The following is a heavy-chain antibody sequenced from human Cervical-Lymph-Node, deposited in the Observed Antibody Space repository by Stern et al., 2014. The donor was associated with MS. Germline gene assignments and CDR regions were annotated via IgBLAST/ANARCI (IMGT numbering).Heavy chain of an antibody. Sequence: VQLEESGGGAVQPGRSLRLSCVVSGFTFSKYGMHWVRQAPGKGLEWVAIISYNGNLKYYSDAVKVRFTISRDNSKATLYLEMNSLRGEDTAVYFCARDMTTVTALDYWGQGTPVTVSS. CDR3: ARDMTTVTALDY. J-gene: IGHJ4*02. CDR2: ISYNGNLK. V-gene: IGHV3-30*03. D-gene: IGHD4-17*01. CDR1: GFTFSKYG.